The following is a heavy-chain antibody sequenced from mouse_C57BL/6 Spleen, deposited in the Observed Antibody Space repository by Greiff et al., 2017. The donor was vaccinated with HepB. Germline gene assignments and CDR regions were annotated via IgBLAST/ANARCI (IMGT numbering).Heavy chain of an antibody. Sequence: EVHLVESGPGLVKPSQSLSLTCSVTGYSITSGYYWNWIRQFPGNKLEWMGYISYDGSNNYNPSLKNRISITRDTSKNQFFLKLNSVTTEDTATYYCARAYYSNYGGAMDYWGQGTSVTVSS. CDR1: GYSITSGYY. V-gene: IGHV3-6*01. D-gene: IGHD2-5*01. J-gene: IGHJ4*01. CDR3: ARAYYSNYGGAMDY. CDR2: ISYDGSN.